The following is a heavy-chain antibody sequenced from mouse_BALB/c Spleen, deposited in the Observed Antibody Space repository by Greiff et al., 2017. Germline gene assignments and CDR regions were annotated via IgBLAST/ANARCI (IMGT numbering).Heavy chain of an antibody. V-gene: IGHV5-4*02. D-gene: IGHD3-2*01. CDR2: ISDGGSYT. Sequence: EVQGVESGGGLVKPGGSLKLSCAASGFTFSDYYMYWVRQTPEKRLEWVATISDGGSYTYYPDSVKGRFTISRDNAKNNLYLQMSSLKSEDTAMYYCARGGTARALYAMDYWGQGTSVTVSS. CDR3: ARGGTARALYAMDY. CDR1: GFTFSDYY. J-gene: IGHJ4*01.